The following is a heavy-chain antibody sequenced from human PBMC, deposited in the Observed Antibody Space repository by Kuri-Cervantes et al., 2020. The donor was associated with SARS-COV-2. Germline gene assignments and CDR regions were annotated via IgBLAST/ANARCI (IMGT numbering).Heavy chain of an antibody. CDR3: ARSRRQQGLDF. V-gene: IGHV7-4-1*02. J-gene: IGHJ4*02. CDR1: GYTFKNYF. D-gene: IGHD6-13*01. Sequence: ASVKVSCKASGYTFKNYFIHWVRQAPGQGLEWMGWINTYTGDPTYAQGFTGRFVFPLDTSVSTAFLQINSLEAEDTAVYYCARSRRQQGLDFWGQGTLVTVSS. CDR2: INTYTGDP.